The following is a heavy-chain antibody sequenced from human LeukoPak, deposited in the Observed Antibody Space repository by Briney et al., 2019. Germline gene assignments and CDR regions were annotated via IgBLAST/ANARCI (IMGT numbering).Heavy chain of an antibody. CDR3: ARAMWILEAFYFDY. CDR1: GFTFSSYG. CDR2: ISYDGSNK. Sequence: GRSLRLSCAASGFTFSSYGMHWVRQAPGKGLEWVAVISYDGSNKYYADSVKGRFTISRDNSKNTLYLQMNSLRAEDTAIYYCARAMWILEAFYFDYWGQGTPVTVSS. D-gene: IGHD2-2*03. J-gene: IGHJ4*02. V-gene: IGHV3-30*03.